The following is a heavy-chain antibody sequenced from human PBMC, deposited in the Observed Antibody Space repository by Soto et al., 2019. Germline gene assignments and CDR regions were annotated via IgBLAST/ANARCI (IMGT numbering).Heavy chain of an antibody. CDR3: ARDRYYSDRSGSTFDY. J-gene: IGHJ4*01. Sequence: PARSLRLSCTASDFTFSSYGRHCALKTPVKLLEFVAIIVYDVSYKNYADSVKGRFTSSRNNSKNTLYLQMNSLRAEDTAVYYCARDRYYSDRSGSTFDYWGHGTLVTVSS. V-gene: IGHV3-33*08. CDR2: IVYDVSYK. CDR1: DFTFSSYG. D-gene: IGHD3-22*01.